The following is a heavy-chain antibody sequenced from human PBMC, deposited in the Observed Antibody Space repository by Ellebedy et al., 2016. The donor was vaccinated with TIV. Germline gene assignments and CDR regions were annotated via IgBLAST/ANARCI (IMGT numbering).Heavy chain of an antibody. CDR2: IWYDGSNK. CDR1: GFIFSSYG. D-gene: IGHD5/OR15-5a*01. Sequence: PGGSLRLSCEASGFIFSSYGMHWVRQAPGKGLEWVAVIWYDGSNKYYADSVKGRFTISRENSKNKLYLQMNSLRDEDTAVFYCARSSVNAHFYYGMDVWGQGTTFTVSS. CDR3: ARSSVNAHFYYGMDV. V-gene: IGHV3-33*01. J-gene: IGHJ6*02.